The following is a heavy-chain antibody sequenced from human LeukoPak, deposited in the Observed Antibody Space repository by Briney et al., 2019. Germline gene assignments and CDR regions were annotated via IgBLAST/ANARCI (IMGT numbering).Heavy chain of an antibody. CDR3: ARVHPFYYAHFDY. CDR2: INPSGDST. D-gene: IGHD3-10*01. CDR1: GYSFTSYY. Sequence: GASVKVSCKASGYSFTSYYMHWVRQAPGQGLEWMGIINPSGDSTSYAQKFQGRVTMTRDTSTSTVYMELSSLRSEDTAVYYCARVHPFYYAHFDYWGQGTLVTVSS. J-gene: IGHJ4*02. V-gene: IGHV1-46*01.